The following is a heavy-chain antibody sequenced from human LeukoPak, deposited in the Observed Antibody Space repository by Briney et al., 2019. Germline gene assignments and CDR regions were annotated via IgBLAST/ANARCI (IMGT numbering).Heavy chain of an antibody. V-gene: IGHV1-24*01. J-gene: IGHJ4*02. CDR3: ATDRGSRPNLDY. D-gene: IGHD3-16*01. CDR2: FDPEDGET. Sequence: ASVKVSCKVSGYTLTELSMHWVRQAPGKGLEWMGGFDPEDGETIYAQKLQGRVTMTGDTSTDTAYMELSSLRSEDTAVYYCATDRGSRPNLDYWGQGTLVTVSS. CDR1: GYTLTELS.